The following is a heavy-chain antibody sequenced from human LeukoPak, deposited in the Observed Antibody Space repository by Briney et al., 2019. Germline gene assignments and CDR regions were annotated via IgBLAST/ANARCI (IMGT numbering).Heavy chain of an antibody. CDR1: GFTFSHFA. CDR2: ISGSGNKT. Sequence: PGGSLRLSCAASGFTFSHFAMSWVRQAPGKGLHWVSTISGSGNKTYDADSVKGRFAISRDNSKNTLYLQMTGLRAEDTAVYYCARLKRVGFAPFDDWGQGILVTVSS. CDR3: ARLKRVGFAPFDD. V-gene: IGHV3-23*01. D-gene: IGHD3-10*01. J-gene: IGHJ4*02.